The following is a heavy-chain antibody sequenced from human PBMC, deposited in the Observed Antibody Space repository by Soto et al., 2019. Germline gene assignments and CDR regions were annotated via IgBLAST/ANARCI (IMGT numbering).Heavy chain of an antibody. J-gene: IGHJ5*02. Sequence: GGSLRLSCAASGFTFSSYAISWVRQAPGKGLEWVSGISNSGANTYYADSVKGRFTISRDNSKNTLYVQMNSLRVDDTAVYYCALSGYSRDFGRSPINWFDPWGQGTLVTVSS. CDR3: ALSGYSRDFGRSPINWFDP. CDR2: ISNSGANT. CDR1: GFTFSSYA. D-gene: IGHD5-12*01. V-gene: IGHV3-23*01.